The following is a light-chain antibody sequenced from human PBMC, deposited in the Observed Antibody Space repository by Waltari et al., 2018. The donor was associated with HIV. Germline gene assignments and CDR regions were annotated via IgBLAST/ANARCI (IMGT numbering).Light chain of an antibody. V-gene: IGLV1-47*01. J-gene: IGLJ2*01. CDR2: RSN. CDR3: AAWDDSLSGHVV. Sequence: QSVLTQPPSASGTPGQRVTISCSGSSPNIGSNYVYWYQQLPGTAPKLLIYRSNQRPSGVPGRVSGSKSGTSASLAISGLRSEDEADYYCAAWDDSLSGHVVFGGGTKLTVL. CDR1: SPNIGSNY.